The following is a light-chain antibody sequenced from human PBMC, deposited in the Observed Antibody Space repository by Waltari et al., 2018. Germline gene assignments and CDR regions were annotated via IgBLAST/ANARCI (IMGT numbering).Light chain of an antibody. CDR3: QQTDSFPLT. CDR1: QDVSTW. V-gene: IGKV1-12*01. Sequence: DIQMTQSSSSVSAPIGDRVTISGLASQDVSTWVAWYQQKPGKAPNLLISAASSLQTGVPSRFSGSGSGTDFTLTISGLQPEDFTIYFCQQTDSFPLTFGGGTNVELK. CDR2: AAS. J-gene: IGKJ4*01.